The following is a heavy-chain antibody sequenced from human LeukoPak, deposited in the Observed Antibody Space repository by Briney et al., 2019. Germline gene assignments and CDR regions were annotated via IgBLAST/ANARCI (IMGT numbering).Heavy chain of an antibody. CDR2: ISNDGNSK. CDR1: GFPFNIYA. Sequence: GGSLRLSCAPSGFPFNIYAINWARQAPGQGLEGVALISNDGNSKYYADSVKGRFTISRDSSKSTVFLQMNSLRVDDTAVYYCAREGLGYCSTTTCFLFDYWGQGALVTVSS. J-gene: IGHJ4*02. V-gene: IGHV3-30*04. D-gene: IGHD2-2*01. CDR3: AREGLGYCSTTTCFLFDY.